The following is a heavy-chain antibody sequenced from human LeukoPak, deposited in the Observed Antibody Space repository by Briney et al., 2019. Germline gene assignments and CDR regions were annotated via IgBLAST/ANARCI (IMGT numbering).Heavy chain of an antibody. D-gene: IGHD6-6*01. V-gene: IGHV4-34*01. J-gene: IGHJ4*02. CDR1: GGSFSGYY. Sequence: SETLSLTCAVYGGSFSGYYWSWIRQPPGKGLEWIGEINHSGSTNYNPSLKSRVTISVDTSKNQFSLKLSSVTAEDTAVYYCARVGYSSSSFDYWGQGTLVIVSS. CDR3: ARVGYSSSSFDY. CDR2: INHSGST.